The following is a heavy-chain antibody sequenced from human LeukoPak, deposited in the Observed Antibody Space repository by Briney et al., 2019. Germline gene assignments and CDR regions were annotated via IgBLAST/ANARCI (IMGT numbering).Heavy chain of an antibody. V-gene: IGHV1-69*13. CDR2: IIPIFGTA. D-gene: IGHD1-26*01. J-gene: IGHJ4*02. CDR3: ARGIGELPFDY. Sequence: WASVKVSCKASGGTFSSYAISWARQAPGQGLEWMGGIIPIFGTANYAQKFQGRVTITADESTSTAYMELSSLRSEDTAVYYCARGIGELPFDYWGQGTLVTVSS. CDR1: GGTFSSYA.